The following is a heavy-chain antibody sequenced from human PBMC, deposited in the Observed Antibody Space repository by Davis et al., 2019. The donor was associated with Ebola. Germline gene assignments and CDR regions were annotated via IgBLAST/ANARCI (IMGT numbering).Heavy chain of an antibody. CDR1: GGSISSYY. Sequence: SETLSLTCTVSGGSISSYYWSWIRQPPGKGLEWIGEINHSGSTNYNPSLKSRVTISVDTSKNQFSLKLSSVTAADTAVYYCARLPNFDYWGQGTLVTVSS. CDR2: INHSGST. J-gene: IGHJ4*02. V-gene: IGHV4-34*01. CDR3: ARLPNFDY.